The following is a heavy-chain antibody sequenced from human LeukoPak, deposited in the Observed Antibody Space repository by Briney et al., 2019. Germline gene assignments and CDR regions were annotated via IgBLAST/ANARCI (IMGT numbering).Heavy chain of an antibody. D-gene: IGHD6-19*01. CDR3: ASFRWLALYYFDY. V-gene: IGHV4-39*01. CDR1: GGSISSSSYY. Sequence: KPSETLSLTCTVSGGSISSSSYYWGWIRQPPGKGLEWIGSIYYSGSTYYNPSLKSRVTISVDTSKNQFSLKLSSVTAADTAVYYYASFRWLALYYFDYWGQGTLVTVSS. CDR2: IYYSGST. J-gene: IGHJ4*02.